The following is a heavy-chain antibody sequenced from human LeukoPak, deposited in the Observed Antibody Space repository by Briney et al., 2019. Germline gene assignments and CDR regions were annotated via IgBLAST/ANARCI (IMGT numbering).Heavy chain of an antibody. CDR1: GFTVSSNY. V-gene: IGHV3-66*04. CDR2: IYSGGNT. J-gene: IGHJ4*02. Sequence: TGGSLRLSCAASGFTVSSNYMSWVRQAPGKGLEWVSIIYSGGNTYYADSVEGRFTISRDNSKNTLFLHMNSLRAEDTAVYYCARLVVTATHFDSWGQGTLVTVSS. D-gene: IGHD2-21*02. CDR3: ARLVVTATHFDS.